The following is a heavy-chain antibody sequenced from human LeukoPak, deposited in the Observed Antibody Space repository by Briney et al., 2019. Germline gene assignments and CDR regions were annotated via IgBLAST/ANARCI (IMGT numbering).Heavy chain of an antibody. Sequence: PEGSLRLSCAASGFTFSSYSMNWVRQAPGKGLEWVSSISSSSSYIYYADSVKGRFTISRDNAKNSLYLQMNSLRAEDTAVYYCAREAPSSSGWYVTRSYYFDYWGQGTLVTVSS. CDR3: AREAPSSSGWYVTRSYYFDY. J-gene: IGHJ4*02. V-gene: IGHV3-21*01. D-gene: IGHD6-19*01. CDR2: ISSSSSYI. CDR1: GFTFSSYS.